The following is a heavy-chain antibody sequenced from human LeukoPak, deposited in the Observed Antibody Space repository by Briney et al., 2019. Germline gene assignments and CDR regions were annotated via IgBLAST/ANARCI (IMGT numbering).Heavy chain of an antibody. J-gene: IGHJ4*02. V-gene: IGHV4-59*10. CDR1: GGSFSGYY. CDR3: ARGLGDYYGSGSYYFDY. D-gene: IGHD3-10*01. CDR2: IYTSGST. Sequence: SETLSLTCAVYGGSFSGYYWSWIRQPAGKGLEWIGRIYTSGSTNYNPSLKSRVTISVDTSKNQFSLKLSSVTAADTAVYYCARGLGDYYGSGSYYFDYWGQGTLVTVSS.